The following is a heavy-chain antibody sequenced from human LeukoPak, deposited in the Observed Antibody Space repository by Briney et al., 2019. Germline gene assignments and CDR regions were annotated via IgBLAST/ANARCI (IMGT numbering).Heavy chain of an antibody. J-gene: IGHJ4*02. Sequence: PSETLSLTCTVSGGSISSSSYYWGWIRQPPGKGLEWIGYIYDNGTTNYNPSLKSRVTMSVDTSKNQFSLKVSTVTAEDTAVYFCARRRDGYNRLDSWGQGTLVIVSS. CDR1: GGSISSSSYY. V-gene: IGHV4-61*05. CDR2: IYDNGTT. CDR3: ARRRDGYNRLDS. D-gene: IGHD5-24*01.